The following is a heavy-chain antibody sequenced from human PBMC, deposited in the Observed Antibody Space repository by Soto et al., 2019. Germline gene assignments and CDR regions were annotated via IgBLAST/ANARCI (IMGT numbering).Heavy chain of an antibody. CDR1: GGSITRSSDY. Sequence: SETLSLTCSVSGGSITRSSDYGGWIRQPPGKGLEWIGSISYSGSTYYNPSLKSRVTISVNTSKKQYSLELSSVTAADTAIYYCARHQVRKPYYYGSGTYYNDWFDPGGQETLVTVSS. J-gene: IGHJ5*02. CDR2: ISYSGST. V-gene: IGHV4-39*01. CDR3: ARHQVRKPYYYGSGTYYNDWFDP. D-gene: IGHD3-10*01.